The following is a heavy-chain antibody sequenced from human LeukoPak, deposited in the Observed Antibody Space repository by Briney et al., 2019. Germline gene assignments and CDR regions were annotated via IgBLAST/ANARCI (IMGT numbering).Heavy chain of an antibody. J-gene: IGHJ5*02. CDR2: ISGSGGST. CDR3: AKDRSMYCRSSSCYLDWFDP. D-gene: IGHD2-2*01. V-gene: IGHV3-23*01. Sequence: GGSLRLSCAASGFTFSSYAMSWVRQAPGKGLEWVSAISGSGGSTYYADSVKGRFTISRDNSKNTLYLQMNSLGAEDTAVYYCAKDRSMYCRSSSCYLDWFDPWGQGTLVTLSS. CDR1: GFTFSSYA.